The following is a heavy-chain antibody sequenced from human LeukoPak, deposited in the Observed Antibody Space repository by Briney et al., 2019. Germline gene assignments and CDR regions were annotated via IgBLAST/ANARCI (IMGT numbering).Heavy chain of an antibody. CDR1: GYTFTSYD. V-gene: IGHV1-8*01. D-gene: IGHD7-27*01. Sequence: ASVKVSCKASGYTFTSYDINWVRQATGQGLEWMGWMNPNSGNTGYAQKFQGRVTITRNTSISTAYMELSSLRSEDTAVYYCARTANWGYYFDLWGRGTLVTVSS. CDR3: ARTANWGYYFDL. CDR2: MNPNSGNT. J-gene: IGHJ2*01.